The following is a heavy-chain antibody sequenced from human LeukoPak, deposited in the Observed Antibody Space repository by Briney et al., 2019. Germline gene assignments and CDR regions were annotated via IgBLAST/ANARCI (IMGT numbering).Heavy chain of an antibody. V-gene: IGHV1-69*01. CDR2: IIPIFGTA. CDR3: ARAPSPPPSDSTSPYSYYGMDV. J-gene: IGHJ6*04. D-gene: IGHD2-2*02. CDR1: GGTFSSYA. Sequence: SVKVSCKASGGTFSSYAISWVRQAPGQGLEWMGGIIPIFGTANYAQKFQGRVTITADESTSTAYMELSSLRSEDTAVYYCARAPSPPPSDSTSPYSYYGMDVWGKGTTSPSPQ.